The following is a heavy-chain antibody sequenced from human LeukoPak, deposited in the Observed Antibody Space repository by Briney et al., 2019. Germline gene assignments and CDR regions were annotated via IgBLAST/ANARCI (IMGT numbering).Heavy chain of an antibody. Sequence: SETLSLTCTVSGGSISSYYWSWIRQPPGKGLEYIGYIYYSGSTNYNPSLKSRVTISVDTSKNQFSLKLSSVAAADTAVYYCARLVRTYYYDSSGYYWDYWGQGTLVTVSS. V-gene: IGHV4-59*08. CDR3: ARLVRTYYYDSSGYYWDY. CDR1: GGSISSYY. CDR2: IYYSGST. J-gene: IGHJ4*02. D-gene: IGHD3-22*01.